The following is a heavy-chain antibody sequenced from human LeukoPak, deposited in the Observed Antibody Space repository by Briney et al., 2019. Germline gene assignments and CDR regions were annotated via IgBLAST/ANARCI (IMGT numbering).Heavy chain of an antibody. CDR1: GYTFTSYG. CDR3: ARVYGYYDRKLNAFDI. D-gene: IGHD3-22*01. J-gene: IGHJ3*02. CDR2: ISAYNGNT. Sequence: GASVTVSCKASGYTFTSYGISWVRQAPGQGLEWMGWISAYNGNTNYAQKLQGRVTMTTDTSTSTAYMELRSLRSDDTAVYYCARVYGYYDRKLNAFDIWGQGTMVTVSS. V-gene: IGHV1-18*01.